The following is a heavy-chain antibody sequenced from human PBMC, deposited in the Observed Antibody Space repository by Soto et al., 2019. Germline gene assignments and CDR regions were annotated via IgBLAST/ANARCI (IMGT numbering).Heavy chain of an antibody. CDR3: ARRYHLYSGYGIPRYYYYGMDV. V-gene: IGHV3-64*01. D-gene: IGHD5-12*01. CDR2: ISSNGGST. Sequence: WGSLRFSCAASGFTFSSYAMHWVRQAPGKGLEYVSAISSNGGSTYYANSVKGRFTISRDNSKNTLYLQMGSLRAEDTAVYYCARRYHLYSGYGIPRYYYYGMDVWGQGTTVTVSS. J-gene: IGHJ6*02. CDR1: GFTFSSYA.